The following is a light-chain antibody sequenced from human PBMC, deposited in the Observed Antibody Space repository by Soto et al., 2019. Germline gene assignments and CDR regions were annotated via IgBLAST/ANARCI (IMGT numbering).Light chain of an antibody. V-gene: IGKV3-20*01. CDR1: QSVRSNY. J-gene: IGKJ2*01. CDR2: GAS. Sequence: IVLTQSPGTLSLSPGERATLSCRASQSVRSNYLAWYQQKPGQAPRLLIYGASSRATGIPDRFSGTGSGTDFTLPISRLEPEEFAVYYCQQYGGSPYTFGQGTKLEIK. CDR3: QQYGGSPYT.